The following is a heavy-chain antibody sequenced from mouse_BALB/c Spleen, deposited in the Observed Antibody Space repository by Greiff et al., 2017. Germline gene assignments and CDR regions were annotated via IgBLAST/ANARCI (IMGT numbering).Heavy chain of an antibody. D-gene: IGHD4-1*01. CDR3: ARPANWDDAMDY. CDR2: ISYSGST. Sequence: DVQLQESGPGLVKPSQSLSLTCTVTGYSITSDYAWNWIRQFPGNKLEWMGYISYSGSTSYNPSLKSRISITRDTSKNQFFLQLNSVTTEDTATYYCARPANWDDAMDYWGQGTSVTVSS. V-gene: IGHV3-2*02. CDR1: GYSITSDYA. J-gene: IGHJ4*01.